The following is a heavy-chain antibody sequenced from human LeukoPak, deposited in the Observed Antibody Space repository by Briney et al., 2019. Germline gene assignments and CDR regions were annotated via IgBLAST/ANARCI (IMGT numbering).Heavy chain of an antibody. Sequence: GGSLRLSCTASGFTFSNYALSWVRQAPGKGLEWVSTISGSGGRTYYADSVKGRFTISRDNAKNSLYLQMNSLRAEDTAVYYCAELGITMIGGVWGKGTTVTISS. CDR1: GFTFSNYA. V-gene: IGHV3-23*01. CDR2: ISGSGGRT. D-gene: IGHD3-10*02. J-gene: IGHJ6*04. CDR3: AELGITMIGGV.